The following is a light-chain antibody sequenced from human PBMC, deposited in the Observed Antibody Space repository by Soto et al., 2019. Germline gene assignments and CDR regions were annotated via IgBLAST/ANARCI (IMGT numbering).Light chain of an antibody. Sequence: DVVMTQTPLSLSVAPGQPASISCKSSRSLVFRNGITFLSWFSQRPGQSPRRLIYDVSNRDSGVPDRFSGSGSGTDFTLHITRVEAEDVGVYYCMQHTHWPHTFGQGTKVDIK. V-gene: IGKV2-30*01. CDR3: MQHTHWPHT. CDR2: DVS. J-gene: IGKJ2*01. CDR1: RSLVFRNGITF.